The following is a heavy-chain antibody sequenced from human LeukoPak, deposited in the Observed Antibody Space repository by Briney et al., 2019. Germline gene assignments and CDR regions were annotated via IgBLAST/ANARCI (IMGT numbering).Heavy chain of an antibody. V-gene: IGHV3-30*03. J-gene: IGHJ4*02. CDR2: ISYDGSNK. CDR3: ARQRPYSSSPVDY. Sequence: GGSLRLSCAASGFTFSSYGMHWVRQAPGKGLEWVAVISYDGSNKYYADSVKGRFTISADKSISTAYLQWSSLKASDTAMYYCARQRPYSSSPVDYWGQGTLVTVSS. D-gene: IGHD6-13*01. CDR1: GFTFSSYG.